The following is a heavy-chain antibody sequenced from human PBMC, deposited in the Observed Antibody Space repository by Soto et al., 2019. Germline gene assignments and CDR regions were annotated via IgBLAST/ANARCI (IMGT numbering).Heavy chain of an antibody. V-gene: IGHV3-33*01. CDR2: IWYDGSNK. J-gene: IGHJ4*02. Sequence: PGGSLRLSCAASGFTFSTYGMPWVRQARGKGLEWVAVIWYDGSNKYYADSVKGRFTISRDNSKNTLYLQMNSLRAEDTAVYYCASEYYDILTGYSYFPLHCWGQGTLVTVSS. D-gene: IGHD3-9*01. CDR3: ASEYYDILTGYSYFPLHC. CDR1: GFTFSTYG.